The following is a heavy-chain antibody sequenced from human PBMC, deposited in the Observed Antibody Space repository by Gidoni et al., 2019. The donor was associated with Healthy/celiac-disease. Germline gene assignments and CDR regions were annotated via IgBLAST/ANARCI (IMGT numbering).Heavy chain of an antibody. CDR3: ARGLGGRAFDY. CDR2: INHSGST. D-gene: IGHD2-15*01. V-gene: IGHV4-34*01. J-gene: IGHJ4*02. Sequence: QVQLQQWGAGLLKPSETLSLTCAVYGGSFSGYYWSWIRQPPGKGLEWIGEINHSGSTNYNPSLKSRVTISVDTSKNQFSLKLSSVTAADTAVYYCARGLGGRAFDYWGQGTLVTVSS. CDR1: GGSFSGYY.